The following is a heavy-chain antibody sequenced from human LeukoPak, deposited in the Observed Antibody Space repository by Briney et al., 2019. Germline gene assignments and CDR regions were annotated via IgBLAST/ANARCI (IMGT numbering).Heavy chain of an antibody. CDR1: GFTFSSYA. D-gene: IGHD1-26*01. V-gene: IGHV3-30*04. Sequence: SGRSLRLSCAASGFTFSSYAMHWVRQAPGKGLEWVAVISYDGSNKYYADSVKGRFTISRDNSKNTLYLQMNSLRAEDTAVYYCARDPTFRRGSHFDYWGQGTLVTVSS. CDR3: ARDPTFRRGSHFDY. CDR2: ISYDGSNK. J-gene: IGHJ4*02.